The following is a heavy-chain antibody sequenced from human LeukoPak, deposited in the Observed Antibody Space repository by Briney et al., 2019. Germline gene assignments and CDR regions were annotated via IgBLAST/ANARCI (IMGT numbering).Heavy chain of an antibody. J-gene: IGHJ3*02. CDR2: ISGSGGST. CDR1: GFTFSSYA. Sequence: GGSLRLSCPASGFTFSSYAMSWVRQTPGKGLEWVSAISGSGGSTYYADSVKGRFTISRDNSKNTLYLQMNSLRAEDTAVYYCAKDLVYSSSVVSRDAFDIWGQGTMVTVSS. CDR3: AKDLVYSSSVVSRDAFDI. V-gene: IGHV3-23*01. D-gene: IGHD6-6*01.